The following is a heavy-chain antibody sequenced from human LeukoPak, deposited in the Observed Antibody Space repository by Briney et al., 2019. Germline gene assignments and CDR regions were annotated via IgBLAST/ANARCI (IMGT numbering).Heavy chain of an antibody. V-gene: IGHV3-48*01. CDR3: ATDPDSSGYYYPIFDY. CDR1: GFTFSTYA. CDR2: ISSSSSTI. J-gene: IGHJ4*02. D-gene: IGHD3-22*01. Sequence: GGSLRLSCVASGFTFSTYAMNWVRQAPGKGLEWVTYISSSSSTIYYADSVKGRFTISRDNSKNTLYLQINSLRAEDTAVYYCATDPDSSGYYYPIFDYWGQGTLVTVSS.